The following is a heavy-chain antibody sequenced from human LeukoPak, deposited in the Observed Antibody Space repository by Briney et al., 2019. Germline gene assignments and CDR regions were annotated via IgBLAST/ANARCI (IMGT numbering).Heavy chain of an antibody. Sequence: GGSLRLSCAASGFTFSSYATHWVRQAPGKGLEWVAVISYDGSNKYYADSVKGQFTISRDNSKNTLYLQMNSLRAEDTAVYYCARYYYYYGMDVWGQGTTVTVSS. CDR1: GFTFSSYA. J-gene: IGHJ6*02. V-gene: IGHV3-30-3*01. CDR2: ISYDGSNK. CDR3: ARYYYYYGMDV.